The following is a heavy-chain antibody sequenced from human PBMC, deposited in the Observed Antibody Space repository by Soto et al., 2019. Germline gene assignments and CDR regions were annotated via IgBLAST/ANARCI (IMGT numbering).Heavy chain of an antibody. Sequence: QLQLQESGPGLVKPSETLSLTCTVSGGSISSSSYYWGWIRQPPGKGLEWIGSIYYSGSTYYNPSLKSRVTISVDTSKNQFSLKLSSVTAADTAVYYCARQGLRFLEWSLRGTKNWFDPWGQGTLVTVSS. CDR3: ARQGLRFLEWSLRGTKNWFDP. CDR2: IYYSGST. D-gene: IGHD3-3*01. CDR1: GGSISSSSYY. J-gene: IGHJ5*02. V-gene: IGHV4-39*01.